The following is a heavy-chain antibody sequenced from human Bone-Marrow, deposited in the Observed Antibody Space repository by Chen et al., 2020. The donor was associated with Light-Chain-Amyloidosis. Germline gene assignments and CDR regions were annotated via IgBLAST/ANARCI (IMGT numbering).Heavy chain of an antibody. CDR3: TRDSLVASVRGMDV. D-gene: IGHD5-12*01. V-gene: IGHV3-49*04. Sequence: EVQLVESGGGLVQPGGCLRLSCAASGFSFSSYWMHWVRQAPGKGLEWVGFIRPKAYGGTTDYAASVKGRFTISRDDSKSIAYLQMNSLKTEDTALYYCTRDSLVASVRGMDVWGQGTTVIVSS. CDR1: GFSFSSYW. CDR2: IRPKAYGGTT. J-gene: IGHJ6*02.